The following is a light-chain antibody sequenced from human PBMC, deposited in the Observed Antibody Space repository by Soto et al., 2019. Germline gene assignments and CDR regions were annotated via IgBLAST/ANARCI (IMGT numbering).Light chain of an antibody. J-gene: IGKJ4*01. CDR1: QSISSN. CDR3: QQYKNWPRAT. V-gene: IGKV3-15*01. Sequence: VMTQSPATLSVSPVERATLSCRASQSISSNLAWYQQKLGQAPRLFIFRASSRATGVPARFSGSGSGTEFNMTISRLQSEEFAVYYCQQYKNWPRATFGGGTKGEIK. CDR2: RAS.